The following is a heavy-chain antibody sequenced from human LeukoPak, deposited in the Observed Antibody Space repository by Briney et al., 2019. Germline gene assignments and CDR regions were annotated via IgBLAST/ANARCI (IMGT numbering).Heavy chain of an antibody. CDR1: GGSFSGYY. CDR2: INHSGST. V-gene: IGHV4-34*01. D-gene: IGHD2-15*01. CDR3: ARDSFRAAPKLGYYMDV. J-gene: IGHJ6*03. Sequence: SETLSLTCTVYGGSFSGYYWSWIRQPPGKGLEWIGEINHSGSTNYNPSLKSRVTISVDTSKNQFSLKLSSVTAADTAVYYCARDSFRAAPKLGYYMDVWGKGTTVTVSS.